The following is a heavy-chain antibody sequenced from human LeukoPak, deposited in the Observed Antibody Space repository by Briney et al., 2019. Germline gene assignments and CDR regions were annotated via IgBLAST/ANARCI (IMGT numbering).Heavy chain of an antibody. Sequence: PSETLSLTCTVSGGSISSSSYYWGWIRQPPGKGLEWIGSIYYSGSTYYNPSLKSRVTISVDTSKNQFSLKLSSVTAADTAVYYCARDPSLDQLPRGWFDPWGQGTLVTVSS. CDR1: GGSISSSSYY. CDR3: ARDPSLDQLPRGWFDP. CDR2: IYYSGST. D-gene: IGHD2-2*01. V-gene: IGHV4-39*07. J-gene: IGHJ5*02.